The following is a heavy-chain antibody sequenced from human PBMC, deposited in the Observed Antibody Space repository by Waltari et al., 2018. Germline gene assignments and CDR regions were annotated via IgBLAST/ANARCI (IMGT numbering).Heavy chain of an antibody. CDR3: VKEAAGYDSLIANGLDV. CDR1: GFPFDDLG. V-gene: IGHV3-43D*04. CDR2: ITWDGRST. Sequence: EVQLEESGGGVVQPGGSLRLSCAASGFPFDDLGRKVVRQAPGKGLEWVSLITWDGRSTYYADSVKGRFAISRDNGKDFLYLQMNSLRPEDTALYYCVKEAAGYDSLIANGLDVWGQGTTVTVSS. D-gene: IGHD3-9*01. J-gene: IGHJ6*02.